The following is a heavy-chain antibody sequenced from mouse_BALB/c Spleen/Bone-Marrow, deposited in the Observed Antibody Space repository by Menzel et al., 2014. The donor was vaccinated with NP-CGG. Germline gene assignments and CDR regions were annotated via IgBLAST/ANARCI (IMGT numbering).Heavy chain of an antibody. Sequence: VQGVESGAELVRPGSSVKISCKASGYAFSSYWMNWVKQRPGQGLEWIGQIYPGDGDTNYNGKFKGKATLTADKSSSTAYTQLSGPTSEDSAVYFCARGRGWYFDYWGQGTTLTVSS. CDR1: GYAFSSYW. CDR3: ARGRGWYFDY. J-gene: IGHJ2*01. V-gene: IGHV1-80*01. D-gene: IGHD2-3*01. CDR2: IYPGDGDT.